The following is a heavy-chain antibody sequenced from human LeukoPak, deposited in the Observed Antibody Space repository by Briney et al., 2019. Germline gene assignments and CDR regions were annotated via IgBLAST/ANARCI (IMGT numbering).Heavy chain of an antibody. Sequence: GGPLRLSCAASGFTFSSYGMHWVRQAPGKGLEWVAVIWYDGSNKYYADSVKGRFTISRDNARNSLYLQMNSLRAEDTAVYYCIRDLFDDYSLDYWGQGALVTVSS. J-gene: IGHJ4*02. CDR1: GFTFSSYG. CDR3: IRDLFDDYSLDY. V-gene: IGHV3-33*01. D-gene: IGHD3-16*01. CDR2: IWYDGSNK.